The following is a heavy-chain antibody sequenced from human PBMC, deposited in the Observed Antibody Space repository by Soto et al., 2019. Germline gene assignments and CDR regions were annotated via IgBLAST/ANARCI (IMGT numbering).Heavy chain of an antibody. D-gene: IGHD4-17*01. Sequence: QITLKESGPTLVKPTQTLTLTYTLSGFSLSTGGVGVGWIRQSPGKALEWLAVIYWDDVKHYSPSLERRLTITKDTSESEVVLTMTNMDPVDTATYYCARKGSGDYALDYWGQGILVTVSS. V-gene: IGHV2-5*02. CDR1: GFSLSTGGVG. J-gene: IGHJ4*02. CDR2: IYWDDVK. CDR3: ARKGSGDYALDY.